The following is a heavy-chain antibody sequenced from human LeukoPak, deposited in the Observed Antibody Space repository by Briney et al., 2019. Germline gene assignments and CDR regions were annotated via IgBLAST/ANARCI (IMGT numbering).Heavy chain of an antibody. Sequence: GGSLRLSCAASGFTFDDYAMHWVRQAPGKGLEWVAGISWNSGSIGYADSVQGRFTISRDTARDSLYLQMNILRAEGTAFYYCAKGAGSNWYYFDYWGQGALVTVS. J-gene: IGHJ4*02. CDR1: GFTFDDYA. CDR3: AKGAGSNWYYFDY. V-gene: IGHV3-9*01. CDR2: ISWNSGSI. D-gene: IGHD6-13*01.